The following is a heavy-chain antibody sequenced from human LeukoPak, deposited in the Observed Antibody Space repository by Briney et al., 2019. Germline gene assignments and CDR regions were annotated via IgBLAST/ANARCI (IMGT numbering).Heavy chain of an antibody. CDR1: GFTFSDYY. J-gene: IGHJ5*02. CDR2: ISSSGSTI. V-gene: IGHV3-11*01. CDR3: ARGVSLYSPPALVVVAATADNWFDP. Sequence: PGGSLRLSCAASGFTFSDYYMSWIRQAPGKGLEWVSYISSSGSTIYYADSVKGRFTISRDNAKNSLYLQMNSLRAEDTAVYYCARGVSLYSPPALVVVAATADNWFDPWGQGTLVTVSS. D-gene: IGHD2-15*01.